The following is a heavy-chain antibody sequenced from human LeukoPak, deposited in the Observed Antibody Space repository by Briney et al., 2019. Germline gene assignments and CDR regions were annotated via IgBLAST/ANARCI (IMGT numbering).Heavy chain of an antibody. CDR3: MTELLGY. CDR2: IRGDGNEK. V-gene: IGHV3-7*03. Sequence: GGSLRLSCAASGFSFSSYWMTWVRQAPGRGLEFVAHIRGDGNEKYYMDSMKGRLTISRDNAKNSLFLQMSGLRAEDTAVYYCMTELLGYRGQGTLVTVSS. CDR1: GFSFSSYW. D-gene: IGHD1-14*01. J-gene: IGHJ4*02.